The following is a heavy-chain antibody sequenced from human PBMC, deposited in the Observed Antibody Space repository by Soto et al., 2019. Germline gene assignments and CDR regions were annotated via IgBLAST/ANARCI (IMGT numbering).Heavy chain of an antibody. CDR3: ARYYYDSWAFDI. CDR2: ISSSGSTI. D-gene: IGHD3-22*01. J-gene: IGHJ3*02. V-gene: IGHV3-48*03. CDR1: GFTFSSYE. Sequence: EVQLVESGGGLVQPGGSLRLSCAASGFTFSSYEMNWVRQAPGKGLEWVSYISSSGSTIYYADSVKGRFTISRDNAKNSLYLQMNRLRAEDTAVYYCARYYYDSWAFDIWGQGTMVTVSS.